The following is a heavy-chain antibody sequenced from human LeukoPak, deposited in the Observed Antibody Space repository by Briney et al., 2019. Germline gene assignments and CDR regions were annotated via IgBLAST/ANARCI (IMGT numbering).Heavy chain of an antibody. CDR3: ASTDYDFWSGYYPFDY. Sequence: GGSLRLSCAASGFTFSSYAMHWVRQAPGKGLEWVAVISYDGSNKYYADSVKGRFTISRDNSKNTLYLQMNSLRAEDTAVYYCASTDYDFWSGYYPFDYWGQGTLVTASS. V-gene: IGHV3-30-3*01. D-gene: IGHD3-3*01. J-gene: IGHJ4*02. CDR1: GFTFSSYA. CDR2: ISYDGSNK.